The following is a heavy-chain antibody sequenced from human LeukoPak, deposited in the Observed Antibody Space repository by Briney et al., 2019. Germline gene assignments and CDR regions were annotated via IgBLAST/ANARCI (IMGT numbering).Heavy chain of an antibody. CDR1: GRTFSSYA. D-gene: IGHD3-3*01. V-gene: IGHV1-69*13. J-gene: IGHJ4*02. Sequence: SVKVSCKASGRTFSSYAISWVRQAPGQGLEWMGGIIPIFGTANYAQKFQGRVTITADESTSTAYMELSSLRSEDTAVYYCARSIWGSYDFWSGLRNFDYWGQGTLVTVSS. CDR3: ARSIWGSYDFWSGLRNFDY. CDR2: IIPIFGTA.